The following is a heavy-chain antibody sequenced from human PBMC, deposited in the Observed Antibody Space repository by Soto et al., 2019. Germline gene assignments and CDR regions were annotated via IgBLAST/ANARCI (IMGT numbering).Heavy chain of an antibody. V-gene: IGHV3-74*01. Sequence: EVQLVESGGGLVQPGGPMRLSCAASVFIFNNYWMHWVRQVPGKGLVWLSRVNSDGITTNYADSVKVRFTISRDNAKNTLFLQMNSLRVEDTSVYYCARGKYYDVSSGYATFDPWGQGVPVTVAS. J-gene: IGHJ5*02. CDR3: ARGKYYDVSSGYATFDP. D-gene: IGHD3-9*01. CDR1: VFIFNNYW. CDR2: VNSDGITT.